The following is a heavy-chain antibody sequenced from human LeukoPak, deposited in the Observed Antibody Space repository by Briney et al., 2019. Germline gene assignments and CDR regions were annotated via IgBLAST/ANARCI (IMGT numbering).Heavy chain of an antibody. V-gene: IGHV7-4-1*02. CDR2: INTNTGNP. CDR1: GYTFTNYA. J-gene: IGHJ4*02. D-gene: IGHD3-22*01. Sequence: ASVKVSCKASGYTFTNYAMNWVRQAPGQGLEWMGWINTNTGNPTYAQGFTGRFVFSLDTSVSTAYLQISSLKAEDTAVYYCARDPNHYYDSSVYYGDYWGQGTLVTVSS. CDR3: ARDPNHYYDSSVYYGDY.